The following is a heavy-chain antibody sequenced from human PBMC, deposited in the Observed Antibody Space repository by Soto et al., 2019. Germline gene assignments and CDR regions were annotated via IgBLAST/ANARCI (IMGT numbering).Heavy chain of an antibody. CDR2: IFHSGNA. CDR3: ARAHAPTLPFDF. CDR1: GGSIRNVY. J-gene: IGHJ4*02. V-gene: IGHV4-59*01. Sequence: SETLSLTCSVSGGSIRNVYWSWIRQSPGKGLEWIGFIFHSGNAKYNPSLQSRASMSIDTSKNQFSLSPESVTAADTAVYFCARAHAPTLPFDFWGQGTLVTVSS. D-gene: IGHD2-15*01.